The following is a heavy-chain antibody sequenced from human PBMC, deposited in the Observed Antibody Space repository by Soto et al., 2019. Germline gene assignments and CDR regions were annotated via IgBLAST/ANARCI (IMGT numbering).Heavy chain of an antibody. J-gene: IGHJ6*02. CDR1: GYTFTSYD. CDR2: MNPNSGNT. CDR3: ARENYYYYGMDV. Sequence: ASVKVSCKASGYTFTSYDINCVRQATGQGLEWMGWMNPNSGNTGYAQKFQGRVTMTRNTSISTAYMELSSLRSEDTAVYYCARENYYYYGMDVWGQGTTVTVSS. V-gene: IGHV1-8*01.